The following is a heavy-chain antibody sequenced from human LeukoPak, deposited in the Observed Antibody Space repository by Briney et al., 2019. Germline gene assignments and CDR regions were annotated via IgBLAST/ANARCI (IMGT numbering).Heavy chain of an antibody. CDR3: ARGADTGYSSDS. V-gene: IGHV3-74*01. CDR2: INSDARSP. J-gene: IGHJ5*02. CDR1: GFTFSNYW. D-gene: IGHD6-19*01. Sequence: GGSLRLSCAASGFTFSNYWMHWVRQAPGKGLVWVSRINSDARSPSYADSVKGRFTISRDNAKNTLYLQMNSLRAEDTAVYYCARGADTGYSSDSWGQGTLVTVSS.